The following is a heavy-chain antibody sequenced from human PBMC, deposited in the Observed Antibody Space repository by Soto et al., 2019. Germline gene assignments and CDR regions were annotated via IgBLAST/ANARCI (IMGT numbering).Heavy chain of an antibody. Sequence: QVELVESGGGVVQPGRSLRLSCAASGFTFSSYGMHWVRQAPGKGLEWVAITSYDGSYKHYADSVKGRFTISRDNSKRTLYLQMDNLRAEDTAVYYCTKHLYSYHYYGIDVWGLGTTITVSS. CDR2: TSYDGSYK. CDR3: TKHLYSYHYYGIDV. D-gene: IGHD3-22*01. J-gene: IGHJ6*02. CDR1: GFTFSSYG. V-gene: IGHV3-30*18.